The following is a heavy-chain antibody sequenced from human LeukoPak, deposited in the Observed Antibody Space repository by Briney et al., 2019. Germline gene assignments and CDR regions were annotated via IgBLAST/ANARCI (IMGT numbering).Heavy chain of an antibody. Sequence: GGSLRLSCAASGFTFCIYGMHWVRQAPGKGLEGVAFLRYDGSNKYYADSVKGRFTISRDNSKNTLYLQMNSLRAEDTAVYYCAKESYYDSSGYYSYFDYWGQGTLVTVSS. J-gene: IGHJ4*02. V-gene: IGHV3-30*02. CDR1: GFTFCIYG. D-gene: IGHD3-22*01. CDR3: AKESYYDSSGYYSYFDY. CDR2: LRYDGSNK.